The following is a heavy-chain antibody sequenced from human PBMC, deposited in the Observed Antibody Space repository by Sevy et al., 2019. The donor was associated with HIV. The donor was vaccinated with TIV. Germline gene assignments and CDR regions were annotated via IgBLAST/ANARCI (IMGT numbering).Heavy chain of an antibody. J-gene: IGHJ6*02. CDR3: TREDIVLGEDNYYGMDV. D-gene: IGHD2-15*01. V-gene: IGHV3-30*03. CDR1: GFTFSSYG. CDR2: ISYDGNNK. Sequence: GGSLRLSCAASGFTFSSYGMHWVRQAPGKGLEWVAVISYDGNNKYYADSVKGRFTISRDTSKNTVYLEMKSLRAEDTAVYYCTREDIVLGEDNYYGMDVWGHGTTVTVSS.